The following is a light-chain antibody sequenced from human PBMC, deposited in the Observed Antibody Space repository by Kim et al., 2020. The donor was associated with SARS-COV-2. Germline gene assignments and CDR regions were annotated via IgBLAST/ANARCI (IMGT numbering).Light chain of an antibody. J-gene: IGLJ1*01. Sequence: QSALTQPPSASGSPGQSVTISCTGTNSDVGGYYYVSWYQQHPGKAPKLMIYEVDNRPSGVPDRFSGSKSGNTAPLTVSGLQAEDEADYYCSSYTGSNIGVFGTGTKVTVL. V-gene: IGLV2-8*01. CDR1: NSDVGGYYY. CDR3: SSYTGSNIGV. CDR2: EVD.